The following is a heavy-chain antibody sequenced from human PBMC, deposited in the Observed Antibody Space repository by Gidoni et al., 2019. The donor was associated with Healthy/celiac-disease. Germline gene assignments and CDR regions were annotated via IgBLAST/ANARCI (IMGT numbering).Heavy chain of an antibody. V-gene: IGHV4-39*01. CDR2: IYYSGST. Sequence: QLQLQESGHGLVKPSAPLSRTGTVSGGAISSRRYYWGWIRQPPGKGLEWIGSIYYSGSTYYNPSLTSRVTISVDTSKNQFSLKLSSVTAADTAVYYCAREYCSGGSCYPFNYYGMDVWGQGTTVTVSS. CDR3: AREYCSGGSCYPFNYYGMDV. D-gene: IGHD2-15*01. J-gene: IGHJ6*02. CDR1: GGAISSRRYY.